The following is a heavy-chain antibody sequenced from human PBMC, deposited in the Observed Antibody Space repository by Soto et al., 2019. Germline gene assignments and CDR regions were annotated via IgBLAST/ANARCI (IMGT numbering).Heavy chain of an antibody. V-gene: IGHV1-18*04. CDR2: ISAYNGNT. Sequence: ASVKVSCKASGYTFTSYGISWVRQAPGQGLEGMGWISAYNGNTNYAQKLQGRVTMTTDTSTSTADMELRSLRSDDTAVYYCARGRYGSGSSPYYYYGMDVWGQGTTVTVSS. CDR1: GYTFTSYG. CDR3: ARGRYGSGSSPYYYYGMDV. J-gene: IGHJ6*02. D-gene: IGHD3-10*01.